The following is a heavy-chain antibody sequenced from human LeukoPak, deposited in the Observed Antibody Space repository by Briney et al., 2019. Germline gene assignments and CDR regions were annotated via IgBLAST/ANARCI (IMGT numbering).Heavy chain of an antibody. CDR2: IYTSGST. CDR1: GGSLSSGSYY. CDR3: ARSAIVGATDGYYFDY. J-gene: IGHJ4*02. D-gene: IGHD1-26*01. Sequence: SETLSLTCTVSGGSLSSGSYYWRWIRQPAGKGLEWIGRIYTSGSTNYNPSLKSRVTISVDTSKNQYSLKLSAMTAADTAVYYCARSAIVGATDGYYFDYWGQGTLVTVSS. V-gene: IGHV4-61*02.